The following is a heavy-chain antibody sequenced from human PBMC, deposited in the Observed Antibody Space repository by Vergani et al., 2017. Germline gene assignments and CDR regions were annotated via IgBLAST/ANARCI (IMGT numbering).Heavy chain of an antibody. J-gene: IGHJ3*02. V-gene: IGHV4-59*01. CDR1: GGSISSYY. D-gene: IGHD1-14*01. Sequence: QVQLQESGPGLVKPSETLSLTCTVSGGSISSYYWSWIRQPPGQGLEWIGYIYYSGSTNYNPSLKSRVTISVDTSKNQFSLKLSSVTAADTAVYYCARTRTRGGAFEIWGQGTMVTVSS. CDR2: IYYSGST. CDR3: ARTRTRGGAFEI.